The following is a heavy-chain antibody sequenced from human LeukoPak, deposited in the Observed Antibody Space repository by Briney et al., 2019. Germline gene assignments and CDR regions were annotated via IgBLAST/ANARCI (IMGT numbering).Heavy chain of an antibody. CDR1: GYTLTRYY. V-gene: IGHV1-2*02. CDR2: INPNSGGT. D-gene: IGHD3-22*01. Sequence: ASVKVSCKASGYTLTRYYMHWVRQAPGQGLEWMGWINPNSGGTNYAQKIQGRVTMTRDTSLSTAYMELSRLRSDDTAVYYCARGAYYYGSSGYYSYWGQGTLVTVSS. J-gene: IGHJ4*02. CDR3: ARGAYYYGSSGYYSY.